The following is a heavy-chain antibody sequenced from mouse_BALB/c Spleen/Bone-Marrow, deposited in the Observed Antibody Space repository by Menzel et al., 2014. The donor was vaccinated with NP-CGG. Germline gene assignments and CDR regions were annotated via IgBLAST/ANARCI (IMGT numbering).Heavy chain of an antibody. Sequence: EVKLQESGGGLVQPGGSLKLSCAASGFDFXRYWMSWVRQAPGKGLEWIGEINPDSNTINYTPSLKDKLIISRDNAKNTLYLQMSKVRSEGTALYYCSRLGYYGGFAYWGQGTLVTVSA. V-gene: IGHV4-1*02. CDR2: INPDSNTI. J-gene: IGHJ3*01. CDR3: SRLGYYGGFAY. CDR1: GFDFXRYW. D-gene: IGHD2-3*01.